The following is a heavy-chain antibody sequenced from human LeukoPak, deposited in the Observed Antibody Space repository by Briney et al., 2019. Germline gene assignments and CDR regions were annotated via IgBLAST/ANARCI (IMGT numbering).Heavy chain of an antibody. J-gene: IGHJ5*02. CDR2: ISAYNGNT. D-gene: IGHD3-3*01. CDR3: ASGDAYDFSHNWFDP. Sequence: GASVKVSCKASGYTFTNYYMHWVRQAPGQGLEWMGWISAYNGNTNYAQKLQGRVTMTTDTSTSTAYMELRSLRSDDTAVYYCASGDAYDFSHNWFDPWGQGTLVTVSS. V-gene: IGHV1-18*04. CDR1: GYTFTNYY.